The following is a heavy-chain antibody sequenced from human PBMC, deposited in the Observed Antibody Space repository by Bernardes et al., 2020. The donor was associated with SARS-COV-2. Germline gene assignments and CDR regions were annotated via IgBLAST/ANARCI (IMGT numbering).Heavy chain of an antibody. CDR2: LSFDGTA. V-gene: IGHV4-39*01. CDR3: ADYTSGRNL. J-gene: IGHJ2*01. CDR1: GGSISSSNYF. Sequence: ETLSLTCTVSGGSISSSNYFWGWIRQPPGKGLEWIGTLSFDGTAYYNPSLRSRITISVDASQSQSSLMLTSVTAADTAVYYCADYTSGRNLWGRGTLVTGSS. D-gene: IGHD2-8*01.